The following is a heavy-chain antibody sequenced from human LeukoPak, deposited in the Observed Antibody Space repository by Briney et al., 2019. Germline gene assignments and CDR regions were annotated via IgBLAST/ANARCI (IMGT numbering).Heavy chain of an antibody. CDR3: AESPRYYGSSGYCPAGFQH. Sequence: SETLSLTCAVSGYSISSGYYWGWIRQPPGKGLEWIGSIYHRGNTYYNPSLKSRVPMLVDTSKSQFSLKLSSVTAAVTAGYYCAESPRYYGSSGYCPAGFQHWGQGTLVTVSS. D-gene: IGHD3-22*01. J-gene: IGHJ1*01. CDR2: IYHRGNT. V-gene: IGHV4-38-2*01. CDR1: GYSISSGYY.